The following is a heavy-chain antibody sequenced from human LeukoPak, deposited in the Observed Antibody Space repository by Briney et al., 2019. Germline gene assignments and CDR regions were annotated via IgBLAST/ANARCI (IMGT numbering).Heavy chain of an antibody. Sequence: SETLSLTCTVSGGSISSYYWSWIRQPAGKGLEWIGRIYTSGSTNYNPSLKSRVTMSVDTSKNQFSLKLSSVTAADTAVYYCARAGYSSGWYYFDYWGQGTLVTVSS. CDR2: IYTSGST. J-gene: IGHJ4*02. CDR3: ARAGYSSGWYYFDY. D-gene: IGHD6-19*01. CDR1: GGSISSYY. V-gene: IGHV4-4*07.